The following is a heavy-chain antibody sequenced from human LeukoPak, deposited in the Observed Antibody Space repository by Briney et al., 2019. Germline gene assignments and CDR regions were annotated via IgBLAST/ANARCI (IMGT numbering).Heavy chain of an antibody. D-gene: IGHD5-12*01. CDR2: IWYDGSNK. V-gene: IGHV3-33*01. CDR3: ARGPSAYPKCFDY. Sequence: GGSLRLSCAASGFNFSSFVMHWVRQAPGKGLEWVAVIWYDGSNKYYADSVKGRFTISRDNSKNTLYLQMNSLRAEDTAVYYCARGPSAYPKCFDYWGQGTPVTSSS. J-gene: IGHJ4*02. CDR1: GFNFSSFV.